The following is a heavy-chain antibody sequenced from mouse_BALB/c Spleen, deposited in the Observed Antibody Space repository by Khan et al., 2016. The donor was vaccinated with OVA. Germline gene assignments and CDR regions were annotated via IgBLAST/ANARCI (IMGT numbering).Heavy chain of an antibody. CDR1: GFTFSSFG. Sequence: DVQLVESGGGLVQPGGSRKLSCAASGFTFSSFGMHWVRQAPEKGLEWVAYISSGGSSIYYADTVKGRFTISRDNPKNTRFLQMTSLRSEDTAMYYCAREDYGQWYFDVWGAGTTVTVSS. V-gene: IGHV5-17*02. CDR2: ISSGGSSI. D-gene: IGHD1-1*02. CDR3: AREDYGQWYFDV. J-gene: IGHJ1*01.